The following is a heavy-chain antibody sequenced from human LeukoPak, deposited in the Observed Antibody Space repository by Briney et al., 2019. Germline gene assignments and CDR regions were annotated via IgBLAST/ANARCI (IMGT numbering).Heavy chain of an antibody. CDR3: ARVLPGKFCSGYWGRGPVHYDMDV. CDR2: IGTAGDT. D-gene: IGHD3-3*01. V-gene: IGHV3-13*01. CDR1: GFTFSSYD. J-gene: IGHJ6*02. Sequence: GGSLRLSCAASGFTFSSYDTHWVRQATGKGLEWVSAIGTAGDTYYPGSVKGRFTISRENAKNSLYLQMDSLRAGDTAVYYCARVLPGKFCSGYWGRGPVHYDMDVWGQGTTVTVSS.